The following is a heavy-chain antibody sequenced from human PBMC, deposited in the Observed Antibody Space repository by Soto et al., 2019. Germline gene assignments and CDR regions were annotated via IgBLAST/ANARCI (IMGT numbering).Heavy chain of an antibody. CDR1: GGSISSGGTGSY. D-gene: IGHD1-1*01. CDR3: ASGHDAYKVRY. J-gene: IGHJ4*02. V-gene: IGHV4-31*03. Sequence: QVQLQASGPGLVKPSQTLSLTCTVSGGSISSGGTGSYWTWIRQLPGKGLEWICYIYYTGTTYYNPSHKSRPTISIDPSENQFSLNMTSVAAADTAVYFCASGHDAYKVRYWGQGTLVTVSS. CDR2: IYYTGTT.